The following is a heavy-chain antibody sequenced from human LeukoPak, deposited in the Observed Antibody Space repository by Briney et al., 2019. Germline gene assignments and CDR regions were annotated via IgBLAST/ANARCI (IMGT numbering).Heavy chain of an antibody. J-gene: IGHJ4*02. CDR1: GGSISSYY. CDR3: ARRRRYGMFDS. Sequence: SETLSLTCTVSGGSISSYYWSWIRQPPGEGLEWIGYIYYSGSTNYNPSLKNRVTISVDTSKNQFSLKLSSVTAADTAVYYCARRRRYGMFDSWGQGTLVTVSS. D-gene: IGHD3-16*02. CDR2: IYYSGST. V-gene: IGHV4-59*08.